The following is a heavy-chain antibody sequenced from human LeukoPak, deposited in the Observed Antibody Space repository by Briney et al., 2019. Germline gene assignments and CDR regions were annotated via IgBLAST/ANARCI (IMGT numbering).Heavy chain of an antibody. CDR3: ARNSSSLYGGDYYSLDV. CDR2: ISAYNGNT. D-gene: IGHD6-13*01. Sequence: ASVKVSCEAPGYTFTSYGISWVRQAPGQGLEWMGWISAYNGNTNYAQKLQGRVTMTTDTSTSTAYLELRSLKSDDTAVYYCARNSSSLYGGDYYSLDVWGLGTTVIVSS. V-gene: IGHV1-18*01. CDR1: GYTFTSYG. J-gene: IGHJ6*02.